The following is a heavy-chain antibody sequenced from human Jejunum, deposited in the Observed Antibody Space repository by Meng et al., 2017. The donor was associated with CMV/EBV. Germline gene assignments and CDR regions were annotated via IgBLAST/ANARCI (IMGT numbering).Heavy chain of an antibody. J-gene: IGHJ4*02. CDR2: IRSYTGTT. CDR3: ARSGINDYGFFDY. V-gene: IGHV1-18*01. D-gene: IGHD4/OR15-4a*01. CDR1: GDNFRSYG. Sequence: CEVSGDNFRSYGVNWVRQAPGQGLEWLGWIRSYTGTTNYAQSLQGRVTVTQDTSTNTAYMELTSLTSDDTAVYYCARSGINDYGFFDYWGQGSLVTVSS.